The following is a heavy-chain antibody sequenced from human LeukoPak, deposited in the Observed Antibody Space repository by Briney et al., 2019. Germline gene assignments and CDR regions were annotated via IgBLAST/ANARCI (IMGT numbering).Heavy chain of an antibody. CDR3: AELGITMIGGV. J-gene: IGHJ6*04. Sequence: GGSLRLSCAASGFVFSSYEMNWVRQALGKGLEWVSYISSSGSTIYYADSVKGRFTISRDNAKNSLYLQMNSLRAEDTAVYYCAELGITMIGGVWGKGTTVTISS. V-gene: IGHV3-48*03. D-gene: IGHD3-10*02. CDR2: ISSSGSTI. CDR1: GFVFSSYE.